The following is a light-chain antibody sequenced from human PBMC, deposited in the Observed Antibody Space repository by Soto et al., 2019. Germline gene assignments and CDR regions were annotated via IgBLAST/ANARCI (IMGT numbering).Light chain of an antibody. CDR1: QSVNSR. V-gene: IGKV3-20*01. CDR2: GAS. Sequence: EIVLTQSPGTLSLSPGERATLSCRASQSVNSRLAWYQHKPGQAPRLLISGASSRATGIPDRFSGGGSGTDFTLTTSRLEPEDFAVYYCQQFSSYPLTFGGGTKVDIK. CDR3: QQFSSYPLT. J-gene: IGKJ4*01.